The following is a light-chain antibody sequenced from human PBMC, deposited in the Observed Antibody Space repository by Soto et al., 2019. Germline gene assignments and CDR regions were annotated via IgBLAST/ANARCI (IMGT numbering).Light chain of an antibody. CDR3: QHYNSYSEA. V-gene: IGKV1-5*03. CDR1: QPISSW. CDR2: KAS. Sequence: DIQMTQSPSTLYGSVGDRVTITCRASQPISSWLAWYQQKPGKAPKLLIYKASTLKSGVPSRFSGSGSGTECTLTISSLQPDDFATYYCQHYNSYSEAFVQGTKVELK. J-gene: IGKJ1*01.